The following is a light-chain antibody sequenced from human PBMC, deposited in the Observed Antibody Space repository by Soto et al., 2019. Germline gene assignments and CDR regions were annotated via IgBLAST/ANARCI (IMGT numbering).Light chain of an antibody. V-gene: IGKV1-5*03. CDR2: KAS. Sequence: EIQLTQSPSTLSASVGDRVTITCRASQSISSWLAWYQQKPGKDPKLLIYKASSLESGVPSRFSGSGSGTEFTLTISRLQPDDFATYYCQQYNSYPWTFGQGTKV. CDR3: QQYNSYPWT. J-gene: IGKJ1*01. CDR1: QSISSW.